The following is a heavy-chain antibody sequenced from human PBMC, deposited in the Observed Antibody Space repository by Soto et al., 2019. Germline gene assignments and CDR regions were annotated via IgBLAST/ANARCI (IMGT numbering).Heavy chain of an antibody. CDR1: GGSISGHN. CDR2: IIPVFDTP. J-gene: IGHJ4*02. CDR3: ARAPGRIGRDWYTGH. Sequence: QVQLVQSGAEVQRPGSSVKVSCRSSGGSISGHNIMWVRQAPGPGLRWLGGIIPVFDTPDYAQTFQGKITITADESANTVFLDLSALISDGTAVYYGARAPGRIGRDWYTGHWVQGTMVTVSS. V-gene: IGHV1-69*01. D-gene: IGHD2-21*01.